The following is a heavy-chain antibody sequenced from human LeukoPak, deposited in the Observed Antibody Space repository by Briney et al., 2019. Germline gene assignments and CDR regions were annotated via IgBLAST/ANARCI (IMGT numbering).Heavy chain of an antibody. CDR1: GYTFTNYD. CDR2: ISAYNGNT. V-gene: IGHV1-18*01. CDR3: AISTVVKGTFDY. D-gene: IGHD4-23*01. J-gene: IGHJ4*02. Sequence: ASVKVSCEASGYTFTNYDISWVRQAPGQGLEWMGWISAYNGNTNYAQKLQGRVTMTTDTSTSTAYMELRSLRSDDTAVYYCAISTVVKGTFDYWGQGTLVTVSS.